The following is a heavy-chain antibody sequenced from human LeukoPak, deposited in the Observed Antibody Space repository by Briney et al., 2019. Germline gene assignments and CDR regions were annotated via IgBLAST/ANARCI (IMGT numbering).Heavy chain of an antibody. D-gene: IGHD3-22*01. J-gene: IGHJ5*02. Sequence: GGSLRLSCAASGFTFSTYGMSWVRQAPGKGLEWVSDISVSGVSTYYADSVKGRFTISRDNSKNTLYLQMNSLRAEDTAVYYCARDLGQYYDTSDNWFDPWGQGTLVTVSS. CDR1: GFTFSTYG. CDR2: ISVSGVST. V-gene: IGHV3-23*01. CDR3: ARDLGQYYDTSDNWFDP.